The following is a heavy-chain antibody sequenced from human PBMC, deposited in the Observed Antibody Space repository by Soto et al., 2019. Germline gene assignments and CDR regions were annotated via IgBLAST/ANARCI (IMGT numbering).Heavy chain of an antibody. CDR1: GFTFSGSV. CDR2: IRSKANSYAT. V-gene: IGHV3-73*01. J-gene: IGHJ6*02. CDR3: TRVQAMVRGVLGYYYGMDV. D-gene: IGHD3-10*01. Sequence: GGSLRLSCAASGFTFSGSVMHWVRQASGKGLEWVGRIRSKANSYATAYAASVKGRFTISRDDSKNTAYLQMNSLKTEDTAVYYCTRVQAMVRGVLGYYYGMDVWGQGTTVTVSS.